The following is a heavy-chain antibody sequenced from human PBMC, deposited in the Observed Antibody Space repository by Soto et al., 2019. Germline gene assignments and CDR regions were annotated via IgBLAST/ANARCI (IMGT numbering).Heavy chain of an antibody. D-gene: IGHD1-1*01. V-gene: IGHV4-39*05. Sequence: PSETPSLTCTVSGGSICSSSYYWGWIHQPPGKGLEWIGSIYYSGSTYYNPSLKSRVTISVDTSKNQFSLKLSSVTAADTAVYYCAKVQKGYYYMDVWGKGTTVTVSS. CDR2: IYYSGST. CDR1: GGSICSSSYY. CDR3: AKVQKGYYYMDV. J-gene: IGHJ6*03.